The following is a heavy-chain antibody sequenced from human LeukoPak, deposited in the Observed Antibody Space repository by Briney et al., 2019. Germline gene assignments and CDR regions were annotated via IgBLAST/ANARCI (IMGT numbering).Heavy chain of an antibody. CDR3: ARDRYIFAGPDAYYYMDV. CDR1: GGSISSYY. D-gene: IGHD5-18*01. CDR2: IYTSGST. Sequence: SETLSLTCTVSGGSISSYYWSWIRQSAGKGLEWIGRIYTSGSTNYNPSLKSRVTMSVDTSKNQFSLKLSSVTAADTAVYYCARDRYIFAGPDAYYYMDVWGKGTTVTISS. V-gene: IGHV4-4*07. J-gene: IGHJ6*03.